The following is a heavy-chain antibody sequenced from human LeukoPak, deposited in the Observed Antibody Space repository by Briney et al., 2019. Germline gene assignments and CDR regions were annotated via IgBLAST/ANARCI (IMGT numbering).Heavy chain of an antibody. D-gene: IGHD6-13*01. J-gene: IGHJ4*02. Sequence: ASVKVSCKASGYTFTSYYMHWVRQAPGQGLEWMGWINPNSGGTNYAQKFQGGVTMTRDTSISTAYMELSRLRSDDTAVYYCARLPLSSSSDYWGQGTLVTVSS. CDR3: ARLPLSSSSDY. CDR2: INPNSGGT. V-gene: IGHV1-2*02. CDR1: GYTFTSYY.